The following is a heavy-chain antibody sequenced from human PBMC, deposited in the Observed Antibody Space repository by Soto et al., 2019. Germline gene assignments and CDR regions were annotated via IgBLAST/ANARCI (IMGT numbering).Heavy chain of an antibody. CDR1: GFTFSSYW. CDR2: INTDGSST. Sequence: EVELVESGGGLVQSGGSLRLSCAASGFTFSSYWMHWVRQAPGKGLVWVSRINTDGSSTSYADSVKGRFTISRDNAKNTLYLQMNSLRAADTAVYYCARVGDSTTWYPFDLWGRGTLVTVSS. D-gene: IGHD6-13*01. CDR3: ARVGDSTTWYPFDL. V-gene: IGHV3-74*01. J-gene: IGHJ2*01.